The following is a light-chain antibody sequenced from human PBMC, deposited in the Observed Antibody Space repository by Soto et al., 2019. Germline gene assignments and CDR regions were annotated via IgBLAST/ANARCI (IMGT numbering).Light chain of an antibody. V-gene: IGKV4-1*01. CDR1: QSLLNSSNNKNY. CDR2: WAS. CDR3: QQFYITPYT. Sequence: DVVMTQSPDSLAVSLGERATINCKSSQSLLNSSNNKNYLAWYQQKPGQSPELLIYWASTRESGVPDRFSGSGSGTDFTLTISSLQAEDVAVYYCQQFYITPYTFGQGTKLEIK. J-gene: IGKJ2*01.